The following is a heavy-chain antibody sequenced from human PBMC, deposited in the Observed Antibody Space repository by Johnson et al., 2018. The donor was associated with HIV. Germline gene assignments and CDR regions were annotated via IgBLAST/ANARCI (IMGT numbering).Heavy chain of an antibody. D-gene: IGHD6-19*01. V-gene: IGHV3-30*04. CDR1: GFTFSSYA. CDR2: ISYDGSNN. Sequence: QVQLVESGGGVVQPGRSLRLSCAASGFTFSSYAMHWVRQAPGKGLEWVAVISYDGSNNYYADSVKGGFTISRDNSKNTLYLKMNSLRAEDTAVYYCARLPGYSSGWTLGAFDIWGQGTMVTVSS. CDR3: ARLPGYSSGWTLGAFDI. J-gene: IGHJ3*02.